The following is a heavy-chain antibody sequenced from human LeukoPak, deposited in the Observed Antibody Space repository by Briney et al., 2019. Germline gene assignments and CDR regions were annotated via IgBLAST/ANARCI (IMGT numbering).Heavy chain of an antibody. CDR1: GGSFSDYY. Sequence: SETLSLTCAVYGGSFSDYYWSWIRQPPGKGLEWIGEINHSGSTNYNPSLKSRVTISLDTSRNQFSLKLNSVTAADTAVYYCAKSNGYGLVDIWGQGTMVTVSS. CDR3: AKSNGYGLVDI. V-gene: IGHV4-34*01. CDR2: INHSGST. J-gene: IGHJ3*02. D-gene: IGHD3-10*01.